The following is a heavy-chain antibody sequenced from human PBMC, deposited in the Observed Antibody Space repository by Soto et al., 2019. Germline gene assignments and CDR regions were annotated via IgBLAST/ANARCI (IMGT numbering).Heavy chain of an antibody. CDR1: GGTFSSYT. CDR2: IIPILGIA. J-gene: IGHJ5*02. D-gene: IGHD2-2*01. Sequence: QVQLVQSGAEVKKPGSSVKVSCKASGGTFSSYTISWVRQAPGQGLEWMGRIIPILGIANYAQKFQGRVTITADKSTSTAYMELSSLRSEDTAVYYCASLYCSSTSCYVGWFDPWGQGTLVTVSS. CDR3: ASLYCSSTSCYVGWFDP. V-gene: IGHV1-69*02.